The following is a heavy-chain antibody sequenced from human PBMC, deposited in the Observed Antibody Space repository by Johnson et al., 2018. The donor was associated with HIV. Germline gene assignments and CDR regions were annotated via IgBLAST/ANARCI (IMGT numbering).Heavy chain of an antibody. J-gene: IGHJ3*02. Sequence: VQLVESGGGLVQPGGSLRLSCAASGFTVSSNYMSWVRQAPGKGLEWVGRIKSKSDGGTTDYAAPVEGRFTISRDDSKSTVYLQMNSLRAEDTAVYYCARDFSSSSNAFDIWGQGTMVTVSS. CDR3: ARDFSSSSNAFDI. D-gene: IGHD6-6*01. CDR2: IKSKSDGGTT. CDR1: GFTVSSNY. V-gene: IGHV3-15*01.